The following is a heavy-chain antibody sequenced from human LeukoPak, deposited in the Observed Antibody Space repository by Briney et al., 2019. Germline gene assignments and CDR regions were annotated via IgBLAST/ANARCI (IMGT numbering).Heavy chain of an antibody. CDR2: ISYDGSNK. Sequence: GGSLRLSCAASGFTFSSYGMHWVRQAPGKGLEWVAVISYDGSNKHYADSVKGRFTISRDNSKNSLYLQMNSLRPEDTAVYYCAKVSRFGELLSYFDNWGQGTLVTVSS. CDR3: AKVSRFGELLSYFDN. D-gene: IGHD3-10*01. V-gene: IGHV3-30*18. CDR1: GFTFSSYG. J-gene: IGHJ4*02.